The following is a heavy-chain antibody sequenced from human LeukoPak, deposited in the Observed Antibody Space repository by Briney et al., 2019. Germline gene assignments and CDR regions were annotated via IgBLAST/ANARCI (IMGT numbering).Heavy chain of an antibody. J-gene: IGHJ6*02. CDR1: GGSIRADGSY. D-gene: IGHD1-26*01. CDR3: ARLFTRAWEYRYGMDV. Sequence: SETLSLTCTVSGGSIRADGSYWAWIRQPPGKGLEWIGSIYIDGITHYNSSLQSRVTLSIDTSKNHFSLRLTSVTAADTAVFYCARLFTRAWEYRYGMDVWGQGTAVTVSS. V-gene: IGHV4-39*02. CDR2: IYIDGIT.